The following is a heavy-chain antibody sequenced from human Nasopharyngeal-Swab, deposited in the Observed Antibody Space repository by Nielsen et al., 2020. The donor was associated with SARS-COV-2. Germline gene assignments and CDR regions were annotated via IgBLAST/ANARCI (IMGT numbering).Heavy chain of an antibody. CDR2: IYYSGST. CDR3: ARGGSYFTSGMDV. Sequence: SETLSLTCTVSGGSISSSSYYWGWIRQPPGKGLEWIGSIYYSGSTYYNPSLKSRVTMSVDTSKNQFSLKLSSVTAADTAVYYCARGGSYFTSGMDVWGQGTTVTVSS. V-gene: IGHV4-39*07. J-gene: IGHJ6*02. CDR1: GGSISSSSYY. D-gene: IGHD1-26*01.